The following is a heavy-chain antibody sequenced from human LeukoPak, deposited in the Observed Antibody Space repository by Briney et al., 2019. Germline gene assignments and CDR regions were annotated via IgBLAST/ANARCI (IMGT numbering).Heavy chain of an antibody. Sequence: GGSLRLSCAASGITFSTYAMHWVRQAPGKGLEYVSFITYNGGSTYNADSVKGRFTISRDNSRNTLYLQMSSLRAEDTAVYHCVKDGGMATIFDFWGQGTLVTVSS. D-gene: IGHD5-24*01. CDR2: ITYNGGST. CDR1: GITFSTYA. CDR3: VKDGGMATIFDF. J-gene: IGHJ4*02. V-gene: IGHV3-64D*09.